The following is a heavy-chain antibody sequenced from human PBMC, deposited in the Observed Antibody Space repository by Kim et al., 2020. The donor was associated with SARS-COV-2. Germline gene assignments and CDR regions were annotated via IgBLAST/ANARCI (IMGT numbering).Heavy chain of an antibody. CDR3: AIWRAGSGSYFLDPYRFDP. Sequence: SETLSLTCTVSGGSISSGGYYWSWIRQHPGKGLEWIGYIYYSGSTYYNPSLKSRVTISVDTSKNQFSLKLSSVTAADTAVYYCAIWRAGSGSYFLDPYRFDPSGQGTLVTVSS. CDR2: IYYSGST. J-gene: IGHJ5*02. V-gene: IGHV4-31*03. CDR1: GGSISSGGYY. D-gene: IGHD3-10*01.